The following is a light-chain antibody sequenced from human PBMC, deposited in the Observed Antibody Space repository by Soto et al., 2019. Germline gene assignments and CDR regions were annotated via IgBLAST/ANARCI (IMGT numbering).Light chain of an antibody. J-gene: IGLJ1*01. CDR2: DVS. Sequence: QSALTQPASVSGSPGQSITISCTGTSSDVGGYNYVSWYQQHPGKVPKLIIYDVSDRPSGVSNRFSASKSGNTASLTISGRQAEDEADYYCSSYTSSSTLNVFGSGTKLTVL. CDR3: SSYTSSSTLNV. CDR1: SSDVGGYNY. V-gene: IGLV2-14*01.